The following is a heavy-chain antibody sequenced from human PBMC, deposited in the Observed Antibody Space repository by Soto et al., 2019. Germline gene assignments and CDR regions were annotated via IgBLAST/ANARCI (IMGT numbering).Heavy chain of an antibody. D-gene: IGHD1-26*01. CDR2: ISNSDDVG. CDR3: AKTVGATKLEDY. CDR1: GFNFTNHV. V-gene: IGHV3-23*01. J-gene: IGHJ4*02. Sequence: EVQVLESGGALMYPTGSLRLSCSASGFNFTNHVINWVRQAPGKGLEWVSSISNSDDVGFYADSVRGRFIVSRDISTNSVFLQMNFLRVEDTAIYYCAKTVGATKLEDYWGQGTLVTVSS.